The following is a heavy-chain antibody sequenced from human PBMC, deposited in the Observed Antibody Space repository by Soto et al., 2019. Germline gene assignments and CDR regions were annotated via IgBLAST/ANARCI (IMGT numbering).Heavy chain of an antibody. CDR1: GYTFTSYG. J-gene: IGHJ5*01. D-gene: IGHD3-9*01. CDR3: ARDLRYFDWSKWGFGQPPLRS. Sequence: ASVKVSCEASGYTFTSYGISWVRQAPGQGLEWVGWISAYNGNTNYAQKLQGRVTMTTDTSTSTDYMELRSLRSDDTAVYYCARDLRYFDWSKWGFGQPPLRSWGRGTLVTVS. V-gene: IGHV1-18*01. CDR2: ISAYNGNT.